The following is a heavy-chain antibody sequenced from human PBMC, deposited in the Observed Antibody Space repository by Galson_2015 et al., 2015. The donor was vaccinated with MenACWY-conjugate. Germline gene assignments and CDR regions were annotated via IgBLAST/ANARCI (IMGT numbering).Heavy chain of an antibody. V-gene: IGHV3-21*01. CDR1: GFTLSNYN. Sequence: SLRLSCAASGFTLSNYNMKWVRQTPGKGLEWVSCISSTGSYIYYADSLKGRFTISRDNAKNSLYLQMNSLTSEDTAVYYCAKGTAASRPTLFDPSGHGTRVTVSS. CDR2: ISSTGSYI. D-gene: IGHD6-13*01. J-gene: IGHJ5*02. CDR3: AKGTAASRPTLFDP.